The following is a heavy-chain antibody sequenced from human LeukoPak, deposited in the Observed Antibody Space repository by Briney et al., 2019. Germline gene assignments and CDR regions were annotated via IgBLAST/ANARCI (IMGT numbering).Heavy chain of an antibody. CDR2: ISSSTSTI. V-gene: IGHV3-48*02. CDR3: ARTSSAFDI. J-gene: IGHJ3*02. D-gene: IGHD2-2*01. Sequence: GSLRLSCAASGFTFSSYSMNWVRQAPGKGLEWVSYISSSTSTIYYADSVKGRFTISRDNAKNSLYLQMNILRDEDTALYYCARTSSAFDIWGQGTMVTVSS. CDR1: GFTFSSYS.